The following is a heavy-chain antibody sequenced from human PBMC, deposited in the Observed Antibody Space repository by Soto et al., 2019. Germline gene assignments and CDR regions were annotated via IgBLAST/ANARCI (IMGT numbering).Heavy chain of an antibody. D-gene: IGHD5-12*01. CDR3: ARDRPGYSPGGRGMDA. V-gene: IGHV1-69*13. Sequence: SVKVSCKASGGTFSSYAISWVRQAPGQGLEWMGGIIPIFGTANYAQKFQGRVTITADESTSTAYMELSSLRSEDTAVYYCARDRPGYSPGGRGMDAWGQGTTVTVYS. CDR1: GGTFSSYA. CDR2: IIPIFGTA. J-gene: IGHJ6*02.